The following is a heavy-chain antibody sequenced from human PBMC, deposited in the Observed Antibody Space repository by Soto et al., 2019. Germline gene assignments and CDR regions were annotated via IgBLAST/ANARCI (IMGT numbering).Heavy chain of an antibody. D-gene: IGHD3-9*01. J-gene: IGHJ5*02. CDR2: IYYSGST. CDR1: GGSISSYY. Sequence: SETLSLTCTVSGGSISSYYWSWIQQPPGKGLEWIGYIYYSGSTNYNPSLKSRVTISVDTSKNQFSLKLSSVTAADTAVYYCASSYYDILTGSYGNWFDPWGQGTLVTVSS. CDR3: ASSYYDILTGSYGNWFDP. V-gene: IGHV4-59*01.